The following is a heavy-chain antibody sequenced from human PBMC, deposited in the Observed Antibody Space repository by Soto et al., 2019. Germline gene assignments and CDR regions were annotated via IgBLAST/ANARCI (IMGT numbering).Heavy chain of an antibody. CDR1: GGTFICCA. Sequence: SVKASCKDSGGTFICCALRSLRQAPGQGLEWMGGIIPIFGTANYAQKFQGRVTITADESTSTAYMELSSLRSEDTAVYYCARGSSGSLDYWGQGTLATVSS. CDR3: ARGSSGSLDY. CDR2: IIPIFGTA. D-gene: IGHD3-22*01. V-gene: IGHV1-69*13. J-gene: IGHJ4*02.